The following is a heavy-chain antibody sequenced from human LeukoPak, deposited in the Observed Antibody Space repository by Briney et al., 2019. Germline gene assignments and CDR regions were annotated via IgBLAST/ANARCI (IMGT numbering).Heavy chain of an antibody. CDR3: ARHYGCSTTSCPNWFDP. CDR2: INPNSGGT. J-gene: IGHJ5*02. CDR1: GYTFTGYY. D-gene: IGHD2-2*01. Sequence: ASVKVSCKASGYTFTGYYIHWVRQAPGQGLEWMGWINPNSGGTNYAQKFQGRVTVTRDASISTAYMELSRLRSDDTAVYYCARHYGCSTTSCPNWFDPWGQGTLVTVSS. V-gene: IGHV1-2*02.